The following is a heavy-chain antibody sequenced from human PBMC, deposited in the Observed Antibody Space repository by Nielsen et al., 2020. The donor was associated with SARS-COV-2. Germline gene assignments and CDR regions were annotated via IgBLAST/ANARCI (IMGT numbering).Heavy chain of an antibody. CDR2: IYPRDSDT. D-gene: IGHD4-23*01. Sequence: GESLKISCQGSGYTFTSYWIGWERQMPGKGLEWMGVIYPRDSDTRYNPSFQGQVTISADKSISTVYLQWSGLKASDSAMYYCARNTYGGSTDYWGQGTLVTVSS. CDR3: ARNTYGGSTDY. J-gene: IGHJ4*02. V-gene: IGHV5-51*01. CDR1: GYTFTSYW.